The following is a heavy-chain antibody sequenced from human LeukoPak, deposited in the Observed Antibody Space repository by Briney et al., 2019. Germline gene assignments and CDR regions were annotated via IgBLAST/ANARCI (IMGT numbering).Heavy chain of an antibody. CDR1: GFTFSSYA. D-gene: IGHD2-15*01. J-gene: IGHJ4*02. CDR2: ISGSGGST. CDR3: AKVGIVVVVAATPYFDY. V-gene: IGHV3-23*01. Sequence: GGSLRLSCAASGFTFSSYAMSWVRQAPGKGLEWVSAISGSGGSTYYADSVKGRFTTSRDNSKNTLYLQMNSLRAEDTAVYYCAKVGIVVVVAATPYFDYWGQGTLVTVSS.